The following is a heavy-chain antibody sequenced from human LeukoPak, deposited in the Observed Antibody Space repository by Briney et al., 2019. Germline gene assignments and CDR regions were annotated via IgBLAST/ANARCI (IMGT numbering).Heavy chain of an antibody. J-gene: IGHJ4*02. V-gene: IGHV4-38-2*02. CDR3: ARDSKAEVGATSGFDY. CDR2: IYHSGST. CDR1: GYSISSGYY. D-gene: IGHD1-26*01. Sequence: PSETLSLTCAVSGYSISSGYYWGWIRQPPGKGLEWIGSIYHSGSTYYNPSLKSQVTISVDTSKNQFSLKLSSVTAADTAVYYCARDSKAEVGATSGFDYWGQGTLVTVSS.